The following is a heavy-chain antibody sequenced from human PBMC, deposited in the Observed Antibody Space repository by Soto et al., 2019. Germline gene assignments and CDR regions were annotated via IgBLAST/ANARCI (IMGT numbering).Heavy chain of an antibody. V-gene: IGHV1-69*13. CDR3: ARYRSITMVRGVSTWFDP. CDR1: GGTFSSYA. J-gene: IGHJ5*02. Sequence: SVKVSCKASGGTFSSYAISWVRQAPGQGLEWMGGIIPIFGTANYAQKFQGRVTITADESTSTAYMELSSLRSEDTAVYYCARYRSITMVRGVSTWFDPWGQGTLVTVSS. CDR2: IIPIFGTA. D-gene: IGHD3-10*01.